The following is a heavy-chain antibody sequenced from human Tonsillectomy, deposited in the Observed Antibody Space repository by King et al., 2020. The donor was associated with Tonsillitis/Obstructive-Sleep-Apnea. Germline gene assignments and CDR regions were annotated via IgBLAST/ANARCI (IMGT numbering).Heavy chain of an antibody. CDR2: INWNGGNI. CDR1: GFRFDDYA. D-gene: IGHD6-6*01. V-gene: IGHV3-9*01. J-gene: IGHJ4*02. CDR3: VKNIGADYSGSSWFAY. Sequence: VQLVESGGDLVQPGRSLRLSCAASGFRFDDYAMHWVRQAPGKGLEWVSSINWNGGNIAYADSVKGRFTISRDNVKNSLYLQMNSLRAEDTALYYCVKNIGADYSGSSWFAYWGQGTLVTVSS.